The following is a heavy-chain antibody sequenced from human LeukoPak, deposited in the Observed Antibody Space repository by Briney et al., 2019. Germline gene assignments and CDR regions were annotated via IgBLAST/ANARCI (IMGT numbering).Heavy chain of an antibody. V-gene: IGHV3-7*03. CDR3: ARSIPYGTTWYGRSDY. CDR1: GFPFSSYS. D-gene: IGHD6-13*01. CDR2: IKPDGTTK. Sequence: GGSLRLSCAASGFPFSSYSMTWVRQAPGKGLEWVASIKPDGTTKFYVDSVKGRFTISRDNALNSLYLQMNSLRAEDTAIYYCARSIPYGTTWYGRSDYWGQGTLVTVSS. J-gene: IGHJ4*02.